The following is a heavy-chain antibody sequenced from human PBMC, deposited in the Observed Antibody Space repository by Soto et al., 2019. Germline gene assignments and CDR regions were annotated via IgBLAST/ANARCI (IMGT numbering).Heavy chain of an antibody. CDR3: AKLGFVLMELYYFHQ. CDR2: ISGNSGKT. CDR1: GFTFSSYA. J-gene: IGHJ4*01. D-gene: IGHD2-8*01. Sequence: PGGSLRLSCTASGFTFSSYAMSWVRQAPGKELEWVSTISGNSGKTNYAESVKGRFSISRDNSKNTVHLQLDSLIAEDTAVYFCAKLGFVLMELYYFHQWGHGNLVTVSS. V-gene: IGHV3-23*01.